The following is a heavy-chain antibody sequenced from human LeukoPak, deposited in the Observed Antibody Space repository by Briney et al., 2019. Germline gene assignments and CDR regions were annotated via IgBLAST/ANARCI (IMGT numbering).Heavy chain of an antibody. CDR1: GFTLNYYW. Sequence: GGSLRLSCAASGFTLNYYWMTWVRQAPGRGLEWVANIKNDGTEIYYVDSVKGRFTVSRDNSKSSLFLQMNSLRSEDAAVYYCAREGGGSLEAAAGDYYYYGMDVWGQGTTVTVSS. CDR3: AREGGGSLEAAAGDYYYYGMDV. V-gene: IGHV3-7*01. J-gene: IGHJ6*02. CDR2: IKNDGTEI. D-gene: IGHD6-13*01.